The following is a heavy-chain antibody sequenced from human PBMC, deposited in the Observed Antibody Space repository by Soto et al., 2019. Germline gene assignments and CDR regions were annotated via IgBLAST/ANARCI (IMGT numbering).Heavy chain of an antibody. CDR1: GYTFTSYG. D-gene: IGHD3-3*01. CDR3: ARAGRNYDFWSGSYYFDY. Sequence: GASVKVSCKASGYTFTSYGISWVRQAPGRGLEWMGWISAYNGNTNYAQKLQGRVTMTTDTSTSTAYMELRSLRSDDTAVYYCARAGRNYDFWSGSYYFDYWGQGTLVTVSS. J-gene: IGHJ4*02. CDR2: ISAYNGNT. V-gene: IGHV1-18*01.